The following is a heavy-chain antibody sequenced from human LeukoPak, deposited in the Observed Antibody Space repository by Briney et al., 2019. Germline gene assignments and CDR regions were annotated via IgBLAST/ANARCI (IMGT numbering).Heavy chain of an antibody. Sequence: SETLPLTCTVSGGSISSGDFYWNWIRQHPGRGLEWIGYIYYSGSTYYNPSLKSRVTISVDTSKNQFSLKLSSVTAADTAVYYCARDKTTRAFDPWGQGTLVTVSS. V-gene: IGHV4-31*03. CDR2: IYYSGST. CDR3: ARDKTTRAFDP. J-gene: IGHJ5*02. D-gene: IGHD1/OR15-1a*01. CDR1: GGSISSGDFY.